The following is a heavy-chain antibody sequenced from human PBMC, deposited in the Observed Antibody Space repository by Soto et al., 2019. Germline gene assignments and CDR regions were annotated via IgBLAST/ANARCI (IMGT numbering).Heavy chain of an antibody. CDR1: GFSLSTSGVG. D-gene: IGHD6-13*01. CDR3: VAAAEPEYYFDY. Sequence: ESGPTLVNPTQTLTLTCTFSGFSLSTSGVGVGWIRQPPGKALEWLALIYWNDDKRYSPSLKSRLTITKDTSKNQVVLTMTNMDPVDTATYYCVAAAEPEYYFDYWGQGTLVTVSS. V-gene: IGHV2-5*01. J-gene: IGHJ4*02. CDR2: IYWNDDK.